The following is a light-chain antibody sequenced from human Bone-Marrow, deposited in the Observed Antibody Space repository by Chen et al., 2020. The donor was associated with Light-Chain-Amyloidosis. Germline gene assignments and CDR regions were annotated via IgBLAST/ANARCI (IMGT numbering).Light chain of an antibody. CDR3: CAYTGSSTWV. J-gene: IGLJ3*02. CDR2: GDF. Sequence: QSALTPPASVSGAPGQSITISCTASNSDVGNYNLVSWYQHHPGNAPKLIIYGDFKRPSGVSNRFSGSKSGNTASLTISGLQNEDEAHYHCCAYTGSSTWVFGGGTKLTVL. V-gene: IGLV2-23*01. CDR1: NSDVGNYNL.